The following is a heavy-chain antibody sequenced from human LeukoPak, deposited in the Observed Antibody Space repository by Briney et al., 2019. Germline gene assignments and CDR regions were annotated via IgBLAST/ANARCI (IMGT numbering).Heavy chain of an antibody. D-gene: IGHD6-19*01. CDR2: IRYDGSNK. J-gene: IGHJ4*02. CDR1: GFTFSSYG. V-gene: IGHV3-30*02. Sequence: GGSLRLSCAASGFTFSSYGVHWVRQAPGKGLERVAFIRYDGSNKYYADSVKGRFTISRDNSKNTLYLQMNSLRAEDTAVYYCAKDSRYSSGWYSGYWGQGTLVTVSS. CDR3: AKDSRYSSGWYSGY.